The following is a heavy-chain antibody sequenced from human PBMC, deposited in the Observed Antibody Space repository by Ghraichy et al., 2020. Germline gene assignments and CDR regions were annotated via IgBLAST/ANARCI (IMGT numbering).Heavy chain of an antibody. D-gene: IGHD1-26*01. CDR3: AREVGATMMRRSSRNWFDP. CDR2: INHSGST. V-gene: IGHV4-34*01. J-gene: IGHJ5*02. CDR1: GGSFSGYY. Sequence: SETLSLTCAVYGGSFSGYYWSWIRRPPGKGLEWIGEINHSGSTNYNPSLKSRVTISVDTSKNQFSLKLSSVTAADTAVYYCAREVGATMMRRSSRNWFDPWGQGTLVTVSS.